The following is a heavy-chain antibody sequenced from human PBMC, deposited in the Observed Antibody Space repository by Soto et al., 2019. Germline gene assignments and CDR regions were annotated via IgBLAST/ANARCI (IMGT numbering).Heavy chain of an antibody. CDR3: AKEHSSPNVGYCFES. J-gene: IGHJ4*02. Sequence: GGSLRLSCVVSGLPFSTYGMSWVRQAPGKGLEWVAVISGSGGAPYYADSVKGRFTISRDNSKNTLYLQLHSLSADDTAIYYCAKEHSSPNVGYCFESWGQGTLVTVSS. CDR1: GLPFSTYG. V-gene: IGHV3-23*01. CDR2: ISGSGGAP. D-gene: IGHD2-2*01.